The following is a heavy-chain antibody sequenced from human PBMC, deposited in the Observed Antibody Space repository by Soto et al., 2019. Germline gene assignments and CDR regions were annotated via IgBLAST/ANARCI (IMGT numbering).Heavy chain of an antibody. D-gene: IGHD4-17*01. CDR2: ISGSGGST. CDR1: GFTFSSYA. J-gene: IGHJ1*01. V-gene: IGHV3-23*01. CDR3: AKDSGTVTTEFEYFQH. Sequence: PGGSLRLSCAASGFTFSSYAMSWVRQAPGKGLEWVSAISGSGGSTYYADSVKGRFTISRDNSKNTLYLQMNSLRAEDTAVYYCAKDSGTVTTEFEYFQHWGQGTLVTVSS.